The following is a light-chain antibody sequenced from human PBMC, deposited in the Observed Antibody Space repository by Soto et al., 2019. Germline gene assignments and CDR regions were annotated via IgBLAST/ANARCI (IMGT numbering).Light chain of an antibody. CDR2: GAS. Sequence: PTTLSVSPGESAPLSFRASQSVSSNLAWYQQKPGQAPRLLIYGASRRATGIPDRFSGSGSGTDFTLTISRLEPEDFAVYYCQPYGSTLSWTFGQGTKVAIK. CDR3: QPYGSTLSWT. CDR1: QSVSSN. J-gene: IGKJ1*01. V-gene: IGKV3-20*01.